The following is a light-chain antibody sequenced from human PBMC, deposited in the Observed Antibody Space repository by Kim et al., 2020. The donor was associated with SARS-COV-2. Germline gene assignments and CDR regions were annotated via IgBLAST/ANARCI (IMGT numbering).Light chain of an antibody. CDR1: QDIKKY. CDR2: DAS. V-gene: IGKV1-33*01. J-gene: IGKJ5*01. Sequence: ASVGDRVTISCQGSQDIKKYLNWYQKKPGKAPKVLSYDASNLETVVPSRFSGSGSGTDFTFTISSLQTEDIETYYCKQCDGVPITIGQGTRLEIK. CDR3: KQCDGVPIT.